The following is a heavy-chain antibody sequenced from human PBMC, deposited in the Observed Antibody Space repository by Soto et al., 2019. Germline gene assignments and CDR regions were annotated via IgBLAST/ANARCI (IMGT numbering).Heavy chain of an antibody. CDR1: GGTFRSYT. CDR2: IIPMLGIA. CDR3: ARADTAMAAMGV. D-gene: IGHD5-18*01. Sequence: QVQLVQSGAEVKKPGSSVKVSCKASGGTFRSYTISWVRQVPGQGLEWMGKIIPMLGIANYAQTFQGRVXIXAXXSTSTDYMELSSLRSEDTAVYYWARADTAMAAMGVWGQGTTVTVSS. V-gene: IGHV1-69*02. J-gene: IGHJ6*02.